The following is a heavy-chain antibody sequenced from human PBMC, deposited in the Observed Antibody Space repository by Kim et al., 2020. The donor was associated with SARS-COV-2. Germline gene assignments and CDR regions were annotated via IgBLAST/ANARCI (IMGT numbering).Heavy chain of an antibody. D-gene: IGHD3-10*01. CDR2: INHSGST. CDR3: ARDYYGSGSYGY. CDR1: GGSFSGYY. J-gene: IGHJ4*02. V-gene: IGHV4-34*01. Sequence: SETLSLTCAVYGGSFSGYYWSWIRQPPGKGLEWIGEINHSGSTNYNPSLKSRVTISVDTSKNQFSLKLSSVTAADTAVYYCARDYYGSGSYGYWGQGTLVIVSS.